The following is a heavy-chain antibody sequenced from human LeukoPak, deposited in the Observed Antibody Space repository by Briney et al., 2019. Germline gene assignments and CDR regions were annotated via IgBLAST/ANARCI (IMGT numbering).Heavy chain of an antibody. CDR3: HRLKSGTSRGIHDVFDI. J-gene: IGHJ3*02. Sequence: SGPTLVKPEQTLTLTCNVSGLSLSTTGVGVGWIRQPPGKALKWLTVIYWDDEKRYTPSLNSRLTITMDTSKTQFVLTMTNMDPVDTATYGVHRLKSGTSRGIHDVFDIWGQGTMVAVSS. D-gene: IGHD1-26*01. CDR2: IYWDDEK. CDR1: GLSLSTTGVG. V-gene: IGHV2-5*02.